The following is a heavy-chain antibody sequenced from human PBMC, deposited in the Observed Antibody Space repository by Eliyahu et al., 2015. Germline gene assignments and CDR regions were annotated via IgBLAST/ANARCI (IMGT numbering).Heavy chain of an antibody. V-gene: IGHV3-33*01. Sequence: QVQLVESGGGVVQPGRSLRXSCAASGFXFSSXGXXWVRQAPGKGPEWVAVIWYDGSNKYYADSVKGRFTISRDNSKNTLYLQMNSLRAEDTAVYYCAREIPGYCSGGSCYPPDYWGQGTLVTVSS. CDR3: AREIPGYCSGGSCYPPDY. CDR1: GFXFSSXG. D-gene: IGHD2-15*01. CDR2: IWYDGSNK. J-gene: IGHJ4*02.